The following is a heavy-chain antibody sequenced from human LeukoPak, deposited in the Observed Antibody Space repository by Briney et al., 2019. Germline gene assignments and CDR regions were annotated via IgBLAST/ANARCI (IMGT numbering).Heavy chain of an antibody. CDR3: AREEPGIAAAGSKGGSWFDP. D-gene: IGHD6-13*01. Sequence: SVKVSCKASGGTFSSYAISWVRQAPGQGLEWMGGIIPIFGTANYAQKFQGRVTVTTDESTSTAYMELSSLRSEDTAVYYCAREEPGIAAAGSKGGSWFDPWGQGTLVTVSS. CDR2: IIPIFGTA. J-gene: IGHJ5*02. CDR1: GGTFSSYA. V-gene: IGHV1-69*05.